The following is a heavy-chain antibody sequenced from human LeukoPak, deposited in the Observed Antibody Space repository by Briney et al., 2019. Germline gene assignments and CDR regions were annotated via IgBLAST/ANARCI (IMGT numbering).Heavy chain of an antibody. J-gene: IGHJ5*02. CDR3: ARDPQLRYFDWSEWGNWFDP. V-gene: IGHV3-21*01. CDR2: ISSSSSYI. D-gene: IGHD3-9*01. CDR1: GFTFSRYG. Sequence: PGGSLRLSCAASGFTFSRYGMSWVRQAPGKGLEWVSSISSSSSYIYYADSVKGRFTISRDNAKNSLYLQMNSLRAEDTAVYYCARDPQLRYFDWSEWGNWFDPWGQGTLVTVSS.